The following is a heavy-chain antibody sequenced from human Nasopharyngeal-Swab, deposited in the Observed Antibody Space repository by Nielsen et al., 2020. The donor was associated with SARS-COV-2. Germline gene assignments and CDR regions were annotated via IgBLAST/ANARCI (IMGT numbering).Heavy chain of an antibody. J-gene: IGHJ4*02. V-gene: IGHV7-4-1*02. CDR1: GYTFTNYA. CDR2: INTNTGNP. Sequence: ASVKVSCKTSGYTFTNYAMNWVRQAPGQGLEWMGWINTNTGNPMYAQGFTGRFVFSLDTYVSTAYLQISSLKAEDTAVYYCARDLVGLGYYWGQGTLVTVSS. CDR3: ARDLVGLGYY. D-gene: IGHD2-2*01.